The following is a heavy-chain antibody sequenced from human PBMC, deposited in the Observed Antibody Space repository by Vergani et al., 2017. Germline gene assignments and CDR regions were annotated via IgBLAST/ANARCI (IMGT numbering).Heavy chain of an antibody. CDR2: INPSGGST. J-gene: IGHJ2*01. CDR3: ARVRGGSGSYWYFDL. D-gene: IGHD1-26*01. CDR1: GYTFTSYY. Sequence: QVQLVQSGAEVKKPGASVKVSCKASGYTFTSYYMHWVRQAPGQGLEWMGIINPSGGSTSYAQKFQGRVTMTRDTSTSTVYMELSSLRSEDTAVYYCARVRGGSGSYWYFDLWGRGTLVTVSS. V-gene: IGHV1-46*01.